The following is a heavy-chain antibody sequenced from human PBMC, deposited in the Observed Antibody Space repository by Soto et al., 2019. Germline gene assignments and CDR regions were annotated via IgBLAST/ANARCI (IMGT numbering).Heavy chain of an antibody. Sequence: GGSLRLSCAASGFTFSSYGMHWVRQAPGKGLEWVAVISYDGSNKYYADSVKGRFTISRDNSKNTLYLQMNSLRAEDTAVYYCATLVVYYYGMDVWGQGTTVTVSS. D-gene: IGHD2-15*01. CDR3: ATLVVYYYGMDV. J-gene: IGHJ6*02. CDR1: GFTFSSYG. V-gene: IGHV3-30*03. CDR2: ISYDGSNK.